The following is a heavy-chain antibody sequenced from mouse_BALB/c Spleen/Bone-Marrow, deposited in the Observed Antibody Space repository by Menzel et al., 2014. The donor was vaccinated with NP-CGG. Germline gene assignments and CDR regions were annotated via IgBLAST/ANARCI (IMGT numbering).Heavy chain of an antibody. CDR3: ASLHYYGFFAY. J-gene: IGHJ3*01. CDR1: GFDFSRYW. D-gene: IGHD1-2*01. Sequence: LVESGGSLKLSCAASGFDFSRYWMSWXRQAPGKGLEWIGEINPDSSTINYTPSLKDKFIISRDNAKNTLYLQMSKVRSEDTALYYCASLHYYGFFAYWGQGTLVTVSA. V-gene: IGHV4-1*02. CDR2: INPDSSTI.